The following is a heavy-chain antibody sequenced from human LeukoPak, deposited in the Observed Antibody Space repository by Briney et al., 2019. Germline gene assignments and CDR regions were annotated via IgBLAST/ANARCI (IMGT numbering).Heavy chain of an antibody. Sequence: SETLSLTCSVSGDSITTRGFYWGWIRQSPGKGLELIGTMYYGESTYYNTSLKSRVTISVETSRNQFSLKVSSVSAADTAVYYRAAERLGSYYKFYNWFDPWGQGTLVTVSS. CDR2: MYYGEST. V-gene: IGHV4-39*01. CDR3: AAERLGSYYKFYNWFDP. CDR1: GDSITTRGFY. D-gene: IGHD3-10*01. J-gene: IGHJ5*02.